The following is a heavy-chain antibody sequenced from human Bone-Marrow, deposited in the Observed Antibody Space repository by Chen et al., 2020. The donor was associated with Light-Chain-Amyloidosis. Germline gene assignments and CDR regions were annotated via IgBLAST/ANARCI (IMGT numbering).Heavy chain of an antibody. Sequence: EVQLEQSGPEVKKPGESLKISCKGSGYTFPNYWIGWVRQMPGKGLAWMGVIYPDDSDARYSPSFEGQVTISADKSITTAYLQGRSLKASDTAMYYCARRRDGYNFDYWGQGTLVTVSS. J-gene: IGHJ4*02. CDR2: IYPDDSDA. V-gene: IGHV5-51*01. CDR1: GYTFPNYW. CDR3: ARRRDGYNFDY. D-gene: IGHD5-12*01.